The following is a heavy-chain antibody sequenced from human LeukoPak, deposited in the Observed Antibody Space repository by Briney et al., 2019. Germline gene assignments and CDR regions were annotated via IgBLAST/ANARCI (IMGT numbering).Heavy chain of an antibody. CDR3: ARGGYCGGDCYFYY. D-gene: IGHD2-21*02. Sequence: SETLSLTCTVSGGSISSGNYYWSWIRQPAGKGLEWIGRIYSSGSTNYDPSLKSRVTISVDTSKNQFSLKLSSVTAADTAVYYCARGGYCGGDCYFYYWGQGTLVTVSS. V-gene: IGHV4-61*02. CDR1: GGSISSGNYY. J-gene: IGHJ4*02. CDR2: IYSSGST.